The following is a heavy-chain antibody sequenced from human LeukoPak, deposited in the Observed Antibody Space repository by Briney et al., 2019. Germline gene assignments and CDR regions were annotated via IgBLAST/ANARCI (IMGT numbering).Heavy chain of an antibody. J-gene: IGHJ5*02. Sequence: PGGSLRLSYAASGFTFSSYGMHWVRQAPGKGLEWVAFIRYDGSNKFYADSVKGRFTISRDNSKNTLYLQMNSLRPEDTAVYYCAKALMRDRWFGESWGQGTRVTVSS. CDR2: IRYDGSNK. D-gene: IGHD3-10*01. CDR3: AKALMRDRWFGES. V-gene: IGHV3-30*02. CDR1: GFTFSSYG.